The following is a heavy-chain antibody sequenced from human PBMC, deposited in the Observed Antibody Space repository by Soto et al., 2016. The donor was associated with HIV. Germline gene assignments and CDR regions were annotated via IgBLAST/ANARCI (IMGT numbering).Heavy chain of an antibody. D-gene: IGHD6-13*01. Sequence: VQLVESGGGVVQPGRSLRLSCAVSDFTFSSFSMHWVRQAPGKGLEWVAVISSDGSEKYYADSVKGRFTISRDNSKNTLYLRMNSLRAEDTAIYYCATLIAGAADYGMDVWGQGPRSPSP. V-gene: IGHV3-30*04. CDR2: ISSDGSEK. CDR3: ATLIAGAADYGMDV. J-gene: IGHJ6*02. CDR1: DFTFSSFS.